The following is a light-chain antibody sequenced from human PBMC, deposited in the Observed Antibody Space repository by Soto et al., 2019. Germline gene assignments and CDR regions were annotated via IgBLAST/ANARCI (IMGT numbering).Light chain of an antibody. Sequence: DIQLTQSPSFLSASVGDRVTITCRASQGISSDLAWYQQKPGKAPKLLIFAASTLQSGVPSRFSGSGSGTEFTLTISSLQPEDVATYCCQQFHTYPRTFGQGTKVEIK. V-gene: IGKV1-9*01. CDR1: QGISSD. J-gene: IGKJ1*01. CDR3: QQFHTYPRT. CDR2: AAS.